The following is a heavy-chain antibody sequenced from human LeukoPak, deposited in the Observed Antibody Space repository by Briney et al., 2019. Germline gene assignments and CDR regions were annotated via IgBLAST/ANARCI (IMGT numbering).Heavy chain of an antibody. CDR2: IIPIFGTA. V-gene: IGHV1-69*06. Sequence: SVKVSCKATVGTHIKSPRHWLRPAPGQGLEWMGRIIPIFGTANYAQKFQGRVTITADKSTSTAYMELSSLRSEDTAVYYCLHYSPYYYDCSGYPVTSCDYWGQGTLVTVSS. CDR1: VGTHIKSP. D-gene: IGHD3-22*01. J-gene: IGHJ4*02. CDR3: LHYSPYYYDCSGYPVTSCDY.